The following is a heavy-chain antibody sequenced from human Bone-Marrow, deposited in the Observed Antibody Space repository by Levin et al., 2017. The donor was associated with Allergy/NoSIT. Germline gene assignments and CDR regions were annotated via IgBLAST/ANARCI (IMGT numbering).Heavy chain of an antibody. Sequence: ASGPTLVKPTETLTLTCTFSGFSLSSATMGVAWFRQPPGKALEWLALIYWDDDRRYSPSLRSRLTITQGTSKNQVVLAMTNMDPVDTATYFCAHITAGWELFDYWGQGTLVTVSS. CDR3: AHITAGWELFDY. CDR2: IYWDDDR. D-gene: IGHD1-7*01. J-gene: IGHJ4*02. CDR1: GFSLSSATMG. V-gene: IGHV2-5*02.